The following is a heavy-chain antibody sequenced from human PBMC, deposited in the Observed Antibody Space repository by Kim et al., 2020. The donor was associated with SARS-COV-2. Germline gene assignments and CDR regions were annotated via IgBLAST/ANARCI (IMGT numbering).Heavy chain of an antibody. Sequence: ADSGRGRFTISRDKSKNTLYLQMNSLRADDTAVYYCAKAEDIVVVVATTFWGQGTLVTVSS. J-gene: IGHJ4*02. CDR3: AKAEDIVVVVATTF. V-gene: IGHV3-23*01. D-gene: IGHD2-15*01.